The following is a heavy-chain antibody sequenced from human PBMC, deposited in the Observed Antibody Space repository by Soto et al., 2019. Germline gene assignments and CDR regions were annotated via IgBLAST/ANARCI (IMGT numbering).Heavy chain of an antibody. CDR3: TTDADYGSSGYSLWY. CDR2: IKSKTDGGTT. V-gene: IGHV3-15*07. CDR1: GFTFSNAW. D-gene: IGHD3-22*01. Sequence: EVQLVESGGGLVKPGGSLRLSCAASGFTFSNAWMNWVRQAPGKGLEWVGRIKSKTDGGTTDYAAPVKGRFTISRDDSKNTLYLQMNSLKTEDTAVYYCTTDADYGSSGYSLWYWGQGTLVTVSS. J-gene: IGHJ4*02.